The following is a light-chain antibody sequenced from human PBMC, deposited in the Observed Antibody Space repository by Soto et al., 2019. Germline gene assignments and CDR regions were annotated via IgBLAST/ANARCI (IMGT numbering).Light chain of an antibody. CDR3: QQYTCLWT. CDR2: AAS. Sequence: IPLTQSPSSLSASVGDRVTITCRASQDIAIYLAWYQQKPGEAPKLLIYAASTLYGGVPSRFSGSGSGTDFALTITSLQAEDFATYYCQQYTCLWTFGPGTKVEIK. J-gene: IGKJ1*01. V-gene: IGKV1-9*01. CDR1: QDIAIY.